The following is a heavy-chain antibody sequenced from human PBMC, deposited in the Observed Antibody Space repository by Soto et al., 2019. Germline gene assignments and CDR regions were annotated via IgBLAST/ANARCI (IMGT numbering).Heavy chain of an antibody. D-gene: IGHD5-18*01. CDR3: ARGYSYGPDWESDGFDV. CDR1: GLTFSIFA. Sequence: PGGSLRLSCAASGLTFSIFAMHWVRQAPGKGLEWLAAISYDGSNEHYADSVRGRFTISGDNSKNILYLQMNSLRAEDTALYSCARGYSYGPDWESDGFDVWGQGTMVTVSS. J-gene: IGHJ3*01. CDR2: ISYDGSNE. V-gene: IGHV3-30*04.